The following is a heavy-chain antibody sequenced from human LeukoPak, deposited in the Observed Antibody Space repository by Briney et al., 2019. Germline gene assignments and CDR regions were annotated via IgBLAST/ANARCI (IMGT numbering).Heavy chain of an antibody. CDR1: GFTFSDAC. CDR3: AKDGTGCGGDCYSDY. D-gene: IGHD2-21*02. J-gene: IGHJ4*02. Sequence: PGGSLRLSCAASGFTFSDACMNWVRQTPGKGLEWVSAITYSSGNTYYADSVKGRFTISRDNSKNTLYLQMNSLRAEDTALYYCAKDGTGCGGDCYSDYWGQGTLVTVSS. CDR2: ITYSSGNT. V-gene: IGHV3-23*01.